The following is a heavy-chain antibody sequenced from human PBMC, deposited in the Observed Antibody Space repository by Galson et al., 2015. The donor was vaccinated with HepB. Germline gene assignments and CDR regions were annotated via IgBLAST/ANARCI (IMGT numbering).Heavy chain of an antibody. CDR2: ISAGGGTT. D-gene: IGHD5-12*01. J-gene: IGHJ4*02. CDR1: GFTFSTYA. Sequence: SLRLSCAASGFTFSTYAMNWARQAPGKGLEWVSVISAGGGTTYYADSVKGRFTISRDNSKNTLYLQMNSLRAEDTAIYYCARQSRATDYWGQGTLVTVSS. CDR3: ARQSRATDY. V-gene: IGHV3-23*01.